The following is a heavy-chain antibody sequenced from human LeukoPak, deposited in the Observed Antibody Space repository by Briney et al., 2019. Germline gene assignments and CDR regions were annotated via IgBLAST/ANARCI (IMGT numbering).Heavy chain of an antibody. D-gene: IGHD3-10*01. CDR1: GFTFSRYA. CDR3: VKDSSSGSYFDY. CDR2: ISSNGGST. V-gene: IGHV3-64D*06. Sequence: GGSVPHFRSASGFTFSRYAMHWVGQAPGKGLEYVSAISSNGGSTYYADSVKGRFTISRDNSRNTLHLQMSSLRVEDTAVYYCVKDSSSGSYFDYWGESPVHPVSS. J-gene: IGHJ4*02.